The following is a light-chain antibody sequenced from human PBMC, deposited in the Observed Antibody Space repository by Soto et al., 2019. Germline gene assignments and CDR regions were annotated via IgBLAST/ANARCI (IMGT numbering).Light chain of an antibody. CDR2: DVI. Sequence: QSALTQPASVSGSPGQSITISCTGTSSDVGGYNYVSWYRQHPGKAPKLIIYDVINRPSGVSNRFSGSKSGNTASLTISGLQAEDEADYYCTSYTSSNTLYVFGTGTKVT. CDR3: TSYTSSNTLYV. J-gene: IGLJ1*01. V-gene: IGLV2-14*01. CDR1: SSDVGGYNY.